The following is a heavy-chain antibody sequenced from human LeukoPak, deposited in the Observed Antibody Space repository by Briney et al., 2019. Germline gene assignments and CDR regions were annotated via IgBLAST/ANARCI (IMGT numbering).Heavy chain of an antibody. Sequence: SETLSLTCTVSGGSISSYYWSWIRQPPGKGLEWIGYIYDSGSTNYNPSLKSRVTISVDTSKNQFSLKLSSVTAADTAVYYCARDRYYGSGSGAFDIWGQGTMVTVSS. V-gene: IGHV4-59*01. J-gene: IGHJ3*02. D-gene: IGHD3-10*01. CDR1: GGSISSYY. CDR3: ARDRYYGSGSGAFDI. CDR2: IYDSGST.